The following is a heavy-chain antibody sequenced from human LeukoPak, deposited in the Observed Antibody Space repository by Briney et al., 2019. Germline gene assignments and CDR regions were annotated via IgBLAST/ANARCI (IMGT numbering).Heavy chain of an antibody. CDR3: ATASLTIAAAGTNYYYGMDV. D-gene: IGHD6-13*01. Sequence: ASVKVSCKASGYTFTSYGISWVRQAPGQGLEWMGWISAYNGNTNYAQKLQGRVTITRDTSATTAYMELSSLRSEDTAVYYCATASLTIAAAGTNYYYGMDVWGQGTTVTVSS. CDR1: GYTFTSYG. J-gene: IGHJ6*02. V-gene: IGHV1-18*01. CDR2: ISAYNGNT.